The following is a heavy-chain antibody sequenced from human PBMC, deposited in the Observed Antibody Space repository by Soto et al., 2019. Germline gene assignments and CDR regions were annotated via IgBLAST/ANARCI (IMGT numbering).Heavy chain of an antibody. Sequence: SETLSLTCAVYGGSFSGYYWGWIRQPPGKGLEWIGEINHSGSTNYNPSLKSRVTISVDTSKNQFSLKLSSVTAADTAVYYCARDTYGYDYWGQGTLVTVSS. D-gene: IGHD5-18*01. J-gene: IGHJ4*02. CDR1: GGSFSGYY. CDR2: INHSGST. V-gene: IGHV4-34*01. CDR3: ARDTYGYDY.